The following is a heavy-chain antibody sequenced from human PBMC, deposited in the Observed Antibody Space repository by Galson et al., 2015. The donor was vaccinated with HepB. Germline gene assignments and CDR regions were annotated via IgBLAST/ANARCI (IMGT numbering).Heavy chain of an antibody. CDR2: ISGYNGNT. J-gene: IGHJ4*02. CDR3: AIAAYYDYVWRSYRKYFFDF. D-gene: IGHD3-16*02. V-gene: IGHV1-18*04. CDR1: GYSLTTYG. Sequence: SVKVSCKASGYSLTTYGLSWVRQAPGQGLEWMGWISGYNGNTHSAQKFKGRVTMTKDTSTSTAHMELRSLRSDDTAVYYCAIAAYYDYVWRSYRKYFFDFWGQGAQVTVSS.